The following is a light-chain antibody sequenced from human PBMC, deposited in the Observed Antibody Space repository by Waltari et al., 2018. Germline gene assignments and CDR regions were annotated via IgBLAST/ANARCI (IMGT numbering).Light chain of an antibody. V-gene: IGKV3-20*01. J-gene: IGKJ2*01. Sequence: ETVLTQSPGTLSLSTGERVSLSCRASQTLNKNYLAWYQQKPGQAPGLLIHGASRRATGVPDRFSGSGSGTDFTLTISRLEIEDSAVYYCQHYGSSPYTFGQGTRLEI. CDR2: GAS. CDR3: QHYGSSPYT. CDR1: QTLNKNY.